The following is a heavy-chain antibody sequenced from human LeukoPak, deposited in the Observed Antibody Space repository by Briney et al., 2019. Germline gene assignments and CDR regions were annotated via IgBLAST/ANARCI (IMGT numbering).Heavy chain of an antibody. CDR2: IYYSGST. CDR3: ADGIMITFGGVIGLRYFQH. V-gene: IGHV4-59*08. Sequence: SETLSLTCTVSGGSISSYYWSWIRQPPGKGLEWIGYIYYSGSTNYNPSLKSRVTISVDTSKNQFSLKLSSVTAADTAVYYCADGIMITFGGVIGLRYFQHWGQGTLVTVSS. J-gene: IGHJ1*01. D-gene: IGHD3-16*02. CDR1: GGSISSYY.